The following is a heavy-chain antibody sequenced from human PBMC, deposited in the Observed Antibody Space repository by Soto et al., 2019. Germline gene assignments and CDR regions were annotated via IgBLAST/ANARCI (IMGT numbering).Heavy chain of an antibody. V-gene: IGHV3-23*01. D-gene: IGHD6-19*01. J-gene: IGHJ4*02. CDR3: AKDNVDDNSVSRIAY. Sequence: EVQLLESGGGLIQPGGSLRLSCAASGFTFSSYGMSWVRQAPGKGLEWVSAISGGGGSTYYADSVKGRFTISRDNSKNTQYLQMGSLRAEDTAIYYCAKDNVDDNSVSRIAYWGQGTVVTVSS. CDR2: ISGGGGST. CDR1: GFTFSSYG.